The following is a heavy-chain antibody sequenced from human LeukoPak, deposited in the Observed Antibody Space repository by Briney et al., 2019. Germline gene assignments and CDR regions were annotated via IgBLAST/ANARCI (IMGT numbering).Heavy chain of an antibody. V-gene: IGHV1-69*04. Sequence: GASVKVSCKASGGTFSSYAISWVRQAPGQGLEWMGRIIPILGIANYAQKFQGRVTITADKSTSTAYMELSSLRSEDTAVYYCATSYDSSRDYFDYWGQGTLVTVSS. D-gene: IGHD3-22*01. CDR1: GGTFSSYA. J-gene: IGHJ4*02. CDR2: IIPILGIA. CDR3: ATSYDSSRDYFDY.